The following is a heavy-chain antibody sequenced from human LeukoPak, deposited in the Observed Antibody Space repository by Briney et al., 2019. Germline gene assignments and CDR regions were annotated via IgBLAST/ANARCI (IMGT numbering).Heavy chain of an antibody. Sequence: GGSLRLSCAASGFIFSNYAMHWVRQAPGKGLEWVSVISYDGTNKDYADSVKGRFTISRDKSRNTLYLRMDSLRVEDTAVYYCAKDARRSSGWYFFDHWGQGTLVTVSS. J-gene: IGHJ4*02. CDR1: GFIFSNYA. CDR2: ISYDGTNK. D-gene: IGHD6-19*01. CDR3: AKDARRSSGWYFFDH. V-gene: IGHV3-30-3*01.